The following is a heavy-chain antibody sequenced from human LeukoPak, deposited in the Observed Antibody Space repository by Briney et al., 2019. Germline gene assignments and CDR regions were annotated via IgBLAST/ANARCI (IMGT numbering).Heavy chain of an antibody. D-gene: IGHD3-10*01. J-gene: IGHJ6*03. CDR1: GGSISSGDYY. CDR2: MSSSGST. Sequence: SQTLSLTCTVSGGSISSGDYYWSWVRQPPGKGLEWIGYMSSSGSTYYNPSLEGRVIVSLDTSKNQFSLKLSSVTAADTAVYYCARGRGGSDYYYMDVWGKGTTVTVSS. V-gene: IGHV4-30-4*01. CDR3: ARGRGGSDYYYMDV.